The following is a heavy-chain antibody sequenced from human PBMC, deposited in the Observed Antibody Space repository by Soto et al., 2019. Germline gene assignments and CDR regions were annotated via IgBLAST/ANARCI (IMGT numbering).Heavy chain of an antibody. CDR2: IYYSGST. J-gene: IGHJ4*02. CDR1: GGSISSYY. Sequence: SETLSLTCTASGGSISSYYWSWIRQPPGKGLEWIGYIYYSGSTNYNPSLKSRVIISVDTSKNQFSLKLSSVTAADTAVYYCASTPITGTTGLFDYWGQGTLVTVSS. CDR3: ASTPITGTTGLFDY. V-gene: IGHV4-59*01. D-gene: IGHD1-20*01.